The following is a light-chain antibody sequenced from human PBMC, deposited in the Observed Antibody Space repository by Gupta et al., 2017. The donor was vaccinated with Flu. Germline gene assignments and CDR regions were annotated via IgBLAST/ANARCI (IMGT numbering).Light chain of an antibody. Sequence: QTVVTQEPSFSVSPGWPVTLTCGLSSGSVSTSYYPSWYQQTPGQAPRTLIYSTNTRSSGVPDRFSGSILGNKAALTITGAQADDESDYYCVLYMGSGIWVFGGGTKLTVL. V-gene: IGLV8-61*01. CDR3: VLYMGSGIWV. CDR2: STN. CDR1: SGSVSTSYY. J-gene: IGLJ3*02.